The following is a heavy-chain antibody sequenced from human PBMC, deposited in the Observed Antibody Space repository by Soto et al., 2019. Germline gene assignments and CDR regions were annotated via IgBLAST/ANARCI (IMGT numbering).Heavy chain of an antibody. V-gene: IGHV3-21*01. CDR3: ARESKGRQLVQGGWFDP. J-gene: IGHJ5*02. Sequence: EVQLVESGGGLVKPGGSLRLSCAASGFTFSSYSMNWVRQAPGKGLEWVSSISSSSSYIYYADSVKGRFTISRDNAKNSLYLQMNSLRAEDTAVYYCARESKGRQLVQGGWFDPWGQGTLVTVSS. D-gene: IGHD6-13*01. CDR2: ISSSSSYI. CDR1: GFTFSSYS.